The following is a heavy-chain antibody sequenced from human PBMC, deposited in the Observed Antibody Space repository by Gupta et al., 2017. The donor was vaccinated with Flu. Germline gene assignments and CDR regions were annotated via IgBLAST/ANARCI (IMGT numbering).Heavy chain of an antibody. Sequence: QVHLQESGPGLVKPSQTLSLTCTVSGGSISSGDYFWNWIRQHPGEGLEWIGYIYDSGTTYYNPSVKSRVTMSLDTSANQFSLKLSSVTAADTAVYYCAGGRRRPYCGDDCYPEWFDPWGQGTLVTVSS. CDR2: IYDSGTT. V-gene: IGHV4-31*03. D-gene: IGHD2-21*02. CDR1: GGSISSGDYF. J-gene: IGHJ5*02. CDR3: AGGRRRPYCGDDCYPEWFDP.